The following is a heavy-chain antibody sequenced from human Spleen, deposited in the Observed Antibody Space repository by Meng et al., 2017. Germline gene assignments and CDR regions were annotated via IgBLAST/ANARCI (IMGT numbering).Heavy chain of an antibody. CDR2: INAGDGYT. D-gene: IGHD5-12*01. CDR3: ARQSSKYSYYGMDV. V-gene: IGHV1-3*01. CDR1: GYTFTSYA. Sequence: ASVKVSCKASGYTFTSYAMQWVRQAPGQSLEWMGWINAGDGYTKYSQKFQGRVTVTRDTSASTAYMELSSLTSEDTAVYYCARQSSKYSYYGMDVWGQGTTVTVSS. J-gene: IGHJ6*02.